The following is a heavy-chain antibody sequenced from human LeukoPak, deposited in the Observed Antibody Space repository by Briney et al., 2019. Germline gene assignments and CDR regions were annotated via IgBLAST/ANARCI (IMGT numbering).Heavy chain of an antibody. CDR1: GFTFSSYA. V-gene: IGHV3-30*04. D-gene: IGHD2/OR15-2a*01. J-gene: IGHJ4*02. Sequence: PGRSLRLSCAASGFTFSSYAMHWVRQAPGKGLEWVAVISYDGSNKYYADSVKGRFTISRDNSKNTLYLQMNSLRAEDTAVYYCARKIGYYGLYFDYWGQGTLVTVSS. CDR2: ISYDGSNK. CDR3: ARKIGYYGLYFDY.